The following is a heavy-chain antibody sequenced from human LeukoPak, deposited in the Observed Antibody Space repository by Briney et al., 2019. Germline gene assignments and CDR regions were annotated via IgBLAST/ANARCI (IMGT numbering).Heavy chain of an antibody. CDR2: IYYSGST. Sequence: PGGSLRLSCAASGFTFSSYAMSWIRQPPGKGLEWIGYIYYSGSTNYNPSLKSRVTISVDASKNQFSLKLSSVTAADTAVYYCARRSDFWNAYFFDYWGQGTLVTVSS. J-gene: IGHJ4*02. V-gene: IGHV4-59*08. CDR3: ARRSDFWNAYFFDY. D-gene: IGHD3-3*01. CDR1: GFTFSSYA.